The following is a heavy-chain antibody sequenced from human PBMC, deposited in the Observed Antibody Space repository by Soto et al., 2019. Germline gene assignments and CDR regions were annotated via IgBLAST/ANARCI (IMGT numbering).Heavy chain of an antibody. D-gene: IGHD4-17*01. V-gene: IGHV4-59*12. Sequence: SETLSLTCTVSGGSISSYYWSWIRQPPGKGLEWIGYIYYSGSTNYNPSLKSRVTISVDTSKNQFSLKLNSVTAADTAVYYCARSQTTVTSYDYWGQGTLVTVSS. CDR1: GGSISSYY. J-gene: IGHJ4*02. CDR2: IYYSGST. CDR3: ARSQTTVTSYDY.